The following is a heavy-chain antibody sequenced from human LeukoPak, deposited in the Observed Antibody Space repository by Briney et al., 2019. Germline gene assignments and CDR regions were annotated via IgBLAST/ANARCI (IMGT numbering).Heavy chain of an antibody. CDR3: AKQNGGSGYFDY. CDR1: GFTFSSYA. Sequence: GGSLRLSCAASGFTFSSYAMSWVRQAPGKGLEWVSAISGSGGSTYYADSVKGRFTISRDKSKNTLHLQMNSLRAEDTAVCYCAKQNGGSGYFDYWGQGTLVTVSS. D-gene: IGHD2-15*01. CDR2: ISGSGGST. V-gene: IGHV3-23*01. J-gene: IGHJ4*02.